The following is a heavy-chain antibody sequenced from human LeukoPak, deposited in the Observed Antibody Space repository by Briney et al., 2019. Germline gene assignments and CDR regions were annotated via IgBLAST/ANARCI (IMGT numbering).Heavy chain of an antibody. V-gene: IGHV3-74*01. CDR3: AREEGEYYFDY. CDR1: GFTFSNYW. CDR2: IKSDGSRT. J-gene: IGHJ4*02. D-gene: IGHD3-16*01. Sequence: GGSLRLSCAASGFTFSNYWMHWVRQAPGKGLVWVSRIKSDGSRTDYADSVKGRFTISRDNAKNTLYLQMNSLRAEDTAVYYCAREEGEYYFDYWGQGTLVTVSS.